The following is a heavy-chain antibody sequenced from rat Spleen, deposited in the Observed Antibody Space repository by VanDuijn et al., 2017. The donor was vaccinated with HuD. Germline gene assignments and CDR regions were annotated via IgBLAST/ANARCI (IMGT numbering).Heavy chain of an antibody. Sequence: EVQLQESGPGLVKPSQSLSLTCSVTGYSITSTYRWNWIRKFPGNKLEWMGYINSAGSTNYNPSLRSRISITRDTSKNQFFLQVNSVTTEDTATYYCARSEESTYISVDYWGQGVMVTVSS. CDR2: INSAGST. J-gene: IGHJ2*01. V-gene: IGHV3-3*01. D-gene: IGHD2-6*01. CDR3: ARSEESTYISVDY. CDR1: GYSITSTYR.